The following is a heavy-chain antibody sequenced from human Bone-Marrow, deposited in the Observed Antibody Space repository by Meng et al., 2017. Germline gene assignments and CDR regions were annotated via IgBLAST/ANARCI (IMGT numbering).Heavy chain of an antibody. Sequence: GESLKISCAASGFTFSSYAMHWVRQAPGKGLEWVAVISYDGSNKYYADSVKGRFTISRDNSKNTLYLQMNSLRAEDTAVYYCARVLPSLAAAGPFDPWGQGTLVTSPQ. CDR2: ISYDGSNK. CDR3: ARVLPSLAAAGPFDP. CDR1: GFTFSSYA. J-gene: IGHJ5*02. D-gene: IGHD6-13*01. V-gene: IGHV3-30*04.